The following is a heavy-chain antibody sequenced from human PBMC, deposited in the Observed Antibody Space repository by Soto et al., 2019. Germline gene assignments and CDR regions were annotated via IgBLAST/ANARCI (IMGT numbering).Heavy chain of an antibody. CDR3: AREFVEVVVAATYYYGMDV. CDR2: ISSSSSYT. Sequence: GGSLRLSCAASGFTFSDYYMSWIRQAPGKGLEWVSYISSSSSYTNYADSVKGRFTISRDNAKNSLYLQMDSLRAEDTAVYYCAREFVEVVVAATYYYGMDVWGQGTTVTVSS. D-gene: IGHD2-15*01. V-gene: IGHV3-11*06. J-gene: IGHJ6*02. CDR1: GFTFSDYY.